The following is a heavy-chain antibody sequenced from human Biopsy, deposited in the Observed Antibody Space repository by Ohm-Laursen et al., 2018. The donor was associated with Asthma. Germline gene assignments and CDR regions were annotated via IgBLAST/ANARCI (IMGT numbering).Heavy chain of an antibody. J-gene: IGHJ4*02. V-gene: IGHV4-31*03. D-gene: IGHD4-23*01. CDR1: GGTISSGGHY. CDR3: ARGVDYGGNHVDS. Sequence: TLPLTCTVSGGTISSGGHYWNWIRQEPGKGLEWIGNIYDSGRTYYKSSLKSRITISVDSSKNQLSLTLTSVTAADTAIYYCARGVDYGGNHVDSWGQGILVTVSA. CDR2: IYDSGRT.